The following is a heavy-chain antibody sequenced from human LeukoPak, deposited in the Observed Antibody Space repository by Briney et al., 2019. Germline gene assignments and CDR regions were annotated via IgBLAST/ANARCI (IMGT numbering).Heavy chain of an antibody. CDR2: IYHSGTT. CDR1: GASISTSRSY. V-gene: IGHV4-39*01. Sequence: KPWETLSLTCAASGASISTSRSYWGWMRQPPGKGLARIGSIYHSGTTYYNQSLRSRVTIFVDTSRNQFSLRLTSVTAADTAVFYCARHSEEDGRTPQPLDYWGQGALVTVSS. D-gene: IGHD5-24*01. J-gene: IGHJ4*02. CDR3: ARHSEEDGRTPQPLDY.